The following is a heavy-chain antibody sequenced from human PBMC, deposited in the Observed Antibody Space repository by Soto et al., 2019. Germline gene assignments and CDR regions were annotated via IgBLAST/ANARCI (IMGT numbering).Heavy chain of an antibody. CDR2: ISSSSSYI. V-gene: IGHV3-21*01. Sequence: EVQLVESGGGLVKPGGSLRLSCAASGFTFSSYSMNWVRPAPGKGLEWVSSISSSSSYIYYAVSVKGRFTISRDNAKNSLYLQMNSLRAEDTAGYYWATVLESGRDYWGQGTLVTVSA. J-gene: IGHJ4*02. CDR3: ATVLESGRDY. CDR1: GFTFSSYS. D-gene: IGHD3-3*01.